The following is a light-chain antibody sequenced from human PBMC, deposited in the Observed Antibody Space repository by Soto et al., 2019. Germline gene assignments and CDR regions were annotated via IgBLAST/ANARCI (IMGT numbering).Light chain of an antibody. Sequence: EVVLTQYPASLSVSTGERATLSCRATQNVSTYLAWYQQKPGQAPRLLIYDASNRATGIPARFSGSGSGTEFNLTISSLQSEDFGVYYCQQFSSYPLTFGGGTKVDIK. J-gene: IGKJ4*01. CDR1: QNVSTY. V-gene: IGKV3-11*01. CDR2: DAS. CDR3: QQFSSYPLT.